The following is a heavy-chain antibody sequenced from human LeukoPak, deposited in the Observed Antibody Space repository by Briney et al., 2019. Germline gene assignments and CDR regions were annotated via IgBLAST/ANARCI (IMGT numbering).Heavy chain of an antibody. V-gene: IGHV3-33*01. CDR3: ARDRIPTVTYYYFDY. CDR2: IWYDGSNK. J-gene: IGHJ4*02. Sequence: PGGSLRLSCAASGFTFSSYGMHWVRQAPGKGLEWVAVIWYDGSNKYYADSVKGRFTISRDNSKNTLYLQMNSLRAEDTAVYYCARDRIPTVTYYYFDYWGQGTLVTVSS. D-gene: IGHD4-11*01. CDR1: GFTFSSYG.